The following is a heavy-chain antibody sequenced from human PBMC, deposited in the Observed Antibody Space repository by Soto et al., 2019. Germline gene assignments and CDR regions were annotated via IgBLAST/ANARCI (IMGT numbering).Heavy chain of an antibody. CDR1: GFTFSSCA. CDR3: AKDPLDIVVVVAATVPARAE. Sequence: PGGSLRLSCAASGFTFSSCAMGWVRQAPGKGLEWVSGISGNGGSTYYADSVKGRFTISRDNSKNTLYLQMNSLRAEDTAVYYCAKDPLDIVVVVAATVPARAEWGQGTLVT. V-gene: IGHV3-23*01. D-gene: IGHD2-15*01. J-gene: IGHJ4*02. CDR2: ISGNGGST.